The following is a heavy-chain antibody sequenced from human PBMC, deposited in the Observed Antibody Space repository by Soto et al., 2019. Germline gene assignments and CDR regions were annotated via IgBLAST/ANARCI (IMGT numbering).Heavy chain of an antibody. J-gene: IGHJ5*02. V-gene: IGHV1-8*01. Sequence: QVQLVQSGAEVKKPGASVKVSCKASGYSFSDYDINWVRQATGQGPEWMGWMNPNRGNTGYAQKFQGSVTMTRNTSINTAYMELSSLGSEDTAVYYCARDNRYNWNDEGWFDPWGQGTLVTVSS. CDR1: GYSFSDYD. D-gene: IGHD1-20*01. CDR3: ARDNRYNWNDEGWFDP. CDR2: MNPNRGNT.